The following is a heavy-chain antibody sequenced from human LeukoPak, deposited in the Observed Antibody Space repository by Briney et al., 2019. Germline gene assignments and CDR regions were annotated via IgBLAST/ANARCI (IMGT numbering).Heavy chain of an antibody. D-gene: IGHD6-13*01. J-gene: IGHJ4*02. CDR2: ISANGGST. CDR1: GFIISNYA. CDR3: VKDLYKGDSSSWYYFDY. Sequence: PGGSLRLSCSASGFIISNYAMHWVRQAPGKGLEYVSAISANGGSTYYAHSVKGRFTISRDNSKNTLYLQMSSLRAEDTAIYHCVKDLYKGDSSSWYYFDYWGQGTLVTVSS. V-gene: IGHV3-64D*06.